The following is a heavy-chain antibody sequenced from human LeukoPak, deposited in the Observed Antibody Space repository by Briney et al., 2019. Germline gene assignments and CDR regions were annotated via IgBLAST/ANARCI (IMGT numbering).Heavy chain of an antibody. D-gene: IGHD3-10*01. CDR1: GFTFSSYS. J-gene: IGHJ4*02. CDR3: ARDRDYYGSGSYYSLRFFDY. V-gene: IGHV3-21*01. Sequence: GSLRLSCAASGFTFSSYSMNWVRQAPGKGLEWVSSISSSSSYIYYADSVKGRFTTSRDNAKNSLYLQMNSLRAEDTAVYYCARDRDYYGSGSYYSLRFFDYWGQGTLVTVSS. CDR2: ISSSSSYI.